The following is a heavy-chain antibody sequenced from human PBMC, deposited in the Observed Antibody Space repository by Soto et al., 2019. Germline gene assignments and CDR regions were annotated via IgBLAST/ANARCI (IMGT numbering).Heavy chain of an antibody. CDR1: GGSIISYY. D-gene: IGHD5-18*01. CDR2: IYYSGST. V-gene: IGHV4-59*01. CDR3: ARARKGRQLWPYYFDY. J-gene: IGHJ4*02. Sequence: QVQLQESGPGLVKPSETLSLTCTVSGGSIISYYWSWIRQPPGKGLAWIRYIYYSGSTNYNPSLKCRVTISVDASKNRFSLKLSSVTVADTAVYYWARARKGRQLWPYYFDYWGQGTLDTVFS.